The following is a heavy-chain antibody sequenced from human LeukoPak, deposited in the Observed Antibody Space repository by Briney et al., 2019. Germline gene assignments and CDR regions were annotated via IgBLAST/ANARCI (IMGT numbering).Heavy chain of an antibody. J-gene: IGHJ6*03. V-gene: IGHV3-21*06. CDR1: GFTFNSHS. CDR3: ARGGTMVRGLYYYMDV. Sequence: GGSLRLSCAASGFTFNSHSMTWVRQAQGKGLEWVSSITTRSSYIYYADSVRGRFTISRDNAKNELYLQMNILRAEDTAVYYCARGGTMVRGLYYYMDVWGKGTTVTVS. D-gene: IGHD3-10*01. CDR2: ITTRSSYI.